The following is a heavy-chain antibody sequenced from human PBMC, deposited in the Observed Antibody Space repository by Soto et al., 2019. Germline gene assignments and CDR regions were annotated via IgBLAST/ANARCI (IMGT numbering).Heavy chain of an antibody. J-gene: IGHJ6*02. D-gene: IGHD3-10*01. CDR2: ISAYNGNT. Sequence: SAEVSCKASGYTFTTYGLNWVRQAPGQGLEWLGWISAYNGNTNYAQKLHGRVTMTTDTSTSTAYMELRSLRSDDTAVYYCARDSAGVYNYGMDVWGQGTTFRVSS. V-gene: IGHV1-18*01. CDR3: ARDSAGVYNYGMDV. CDR1: GYTFTTYG.